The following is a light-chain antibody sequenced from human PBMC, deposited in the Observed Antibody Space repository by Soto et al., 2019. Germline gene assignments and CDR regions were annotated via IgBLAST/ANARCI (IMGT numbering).Light chain of an antibody. CDR1: QSVLYSSNNRNY. J-gene: IGKJ4*01. V-gene: IGKV4-1*01. CDR2: WES. CDR3: QKYYNTPLT. Sequence: DIVMTQSPDSLAVSLCERVTINCKSIQSVLYSSNNRNYLAWFQQKTGQPPKLLIYWESTRESGVPDRLSGSGSGTDLNLTISGLQAEDEAVYYCQKYYNTPLTFGGGTKVDIK.